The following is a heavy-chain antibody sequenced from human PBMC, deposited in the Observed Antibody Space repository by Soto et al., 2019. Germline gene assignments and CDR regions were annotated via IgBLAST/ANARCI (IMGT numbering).Heavy chain of an antibody. D-gene: IGHD3-3*01. CDR3: ARSITIFGVVHRWFDP. CDR1: GYTLTELS. J-gene: IGHJ5*02. Sequence: ASVKVSCKVSGYTLTELSMHWVRQAPGKGLEWMGGFDPEDGETIYAQKFQGRVTMTEDTSTDTAYTELSSLRSEDTAVYYCARSITIFGVVHRWFDPWGQGTLVTVSS. CDR2: FDPEDGET. V-gene: IGHV1-24*01.